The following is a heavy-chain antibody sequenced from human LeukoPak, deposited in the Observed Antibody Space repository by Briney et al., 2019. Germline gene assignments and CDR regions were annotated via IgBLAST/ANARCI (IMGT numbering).Heavy chain of an antibody. V-gene: IGHV4-39*02. CDR3: AREIASGWYNYFDY. CDR2: IYYSGST. D-gene: IGHD6-19*01. CDR1: GGSISSSSYY. J-gene: IGHJ4*02. Sequence: SETLSLTCTVSGGSISSSSYYWGWIRQPPGKGLEWIGSIYYSGSTYYNPSLKSRVTISVDTSKNQFSLKRSSVTAADTAVFYCAREIASGWYNYFDYWGQGTLVTVSS.